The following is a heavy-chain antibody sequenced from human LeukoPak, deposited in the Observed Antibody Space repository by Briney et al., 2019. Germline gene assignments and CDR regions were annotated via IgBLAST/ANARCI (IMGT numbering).Heavy chain of an antibody. Sequence: GGSLRLSCVPSGFSFSNYAMSWVRQAPGEGLEWVSSISGSGGSTHYADPVKGRFTISRDNSKNTVDLQMNSLRAEDTAVYYCARDNWGDGGYYRTLDYWGQGTLVTVSS. J-gene: IGHJ4*02. D-gene: IGHD3-22*01. CDR3: ARDNWGDGGYYRTLDY. V-gene: IGHV3-23*01. CDR2: ISGSGGST. CDR1: GFSFSNYA.